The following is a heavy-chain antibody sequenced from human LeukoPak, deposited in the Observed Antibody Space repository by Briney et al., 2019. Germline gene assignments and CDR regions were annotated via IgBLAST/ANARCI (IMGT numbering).Heavy chain of an antibody. CDR1: GGSISNSGYY. Sequence: SETLSLTCTVSGGSISNSGYYWGWIRQPPGKGLEWIGSIYYSGSTYYNPSLKSRVTISVDTSKNQFSLRLSSVTAADPAVYYCARRPRGYSNGFEYWGQGTLVTVSS. CDR3: ARRPRGYSNGFEY. J-gene: IGHJ4*02. V-gene: IGHV4-39*01. CDR2: IYYSGST. D-gene: IGHD5-18*01.